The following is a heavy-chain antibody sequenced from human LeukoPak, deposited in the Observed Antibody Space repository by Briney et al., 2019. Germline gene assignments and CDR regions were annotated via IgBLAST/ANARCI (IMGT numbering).Heavy chain of an antibody. CDR3: ARDLTRVVVTAIGDN. CDR1: GFTFSSYN. Sequence: GGSLRLSCAASGFTFSSYNMNWVRQAPGKGLEWVSYISSSSSTIYYADSVKGRFTISRDNSKNTLYLQMNSLRAEDTAVYYCARDLTRVVVTAIGDNWGQGTLVTVSS. D-gene: IGHD2-21*02. J-gene: IGHJ4*02. CDR2: ISSSSSTI. V-gene: IGHV3-48*01.